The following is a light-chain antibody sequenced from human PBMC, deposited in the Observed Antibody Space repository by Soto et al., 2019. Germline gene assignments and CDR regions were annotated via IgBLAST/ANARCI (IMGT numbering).Light chain of an antibody. CDR2: VGTGGIVG. CDR3: GADHGSGSNCFWV. CDR1: SGYSNYK. Sequence: QPVLTQPPSASASLGASVTLTCTLSSGYSNYKVDWYQQRPGKGPRFVMRVGTGGIVGSKGDGIPDRFSVLGSGLNRYLTIKNSQEEDESDYHCGADHGSGSNCFWVFGGGTKLTVL. J-gene: IGLJ3*02. V-gene: IGLV9-49*01.